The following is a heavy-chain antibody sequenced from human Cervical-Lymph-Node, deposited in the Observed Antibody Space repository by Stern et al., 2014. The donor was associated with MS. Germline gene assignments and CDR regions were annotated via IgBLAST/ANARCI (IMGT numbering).Heavy chain of an antibody. Sequence: QVQLVQSGPGLVKPSETLSLTCTVSGGSISSDFLSWVRQPPGKGLEWIGYIHASGSTNYSPPLRRRVAISLDKSKSQFSLRVTSVTAADTAVYYCARSSGLGSYYYFDYWGQGALVTVSS. CDR2: IHASGST. CDR1: GGSISSDF. V-gene: IGHV4-59*01. D-gene: IGHD3-10*01. CDR3: ARSSGLGSYYYFDY. J-gene: IGHJ4*02.